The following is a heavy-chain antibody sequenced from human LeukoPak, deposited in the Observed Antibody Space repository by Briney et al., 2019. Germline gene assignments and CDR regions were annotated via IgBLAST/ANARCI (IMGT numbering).Heavy chain of an antibody. J-gene: IGHJ4*02. CDR3: ARITSSSWSFDY. CDR2: IDWDDDK. Sequence: SGPALVKPTQTLTLTCTFSGFSLSTSGMCVSWIRQPPGKALEWLARIDWDDDKYYNTSLKTRLTISKDTSKNQVVLTMTNMDPVDTATYYCARITSSSWSFDYWGQGILVTVSS. CDR1: GFSLSTSGMC. V-gene: IGHV2-70*11. D-gene: IGHD6-13*01.